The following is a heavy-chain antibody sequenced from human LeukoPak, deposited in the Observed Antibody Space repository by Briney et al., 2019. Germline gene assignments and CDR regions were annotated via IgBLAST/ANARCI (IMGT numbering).Heavy chain of an antibody. Sequence: GGSLRLSCAASGFTFSSYSMNWVRQAPGKGLEWVSSISSSSSYIYYADSLKGRFTISRDNANNSLYLQMNSLRAEDTAVYYCAKDFGPIRANSGSYYFDYWGQGTLVTVSS. J-gene: IGHJ4*02. CDR2: ISSSSSYI. CDR1: GFTFSSYS. V-gene: IGHV3-21*04. CDR3: AKDFGPIRANSGSYYFDY. D-gene: IGHD1-26*01.